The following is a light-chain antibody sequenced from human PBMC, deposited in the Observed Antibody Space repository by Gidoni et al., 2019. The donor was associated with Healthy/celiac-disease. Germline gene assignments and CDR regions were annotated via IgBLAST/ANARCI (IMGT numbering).Light chain of an antibody. J-gene: IGKJ4*01. Sequence: AIQLTQSPSSLSASVGDRVTITCRASQGISSALAWYQQKPGKAPKLLIYDASSLESGVPSRFSGSGSGTDVTLTISSLQPEDFATYYCQQFNSYPRFGGGTKVEIK. CDR1: QGISSA. V-gene: IGKV1-13*02. CDR3: QQFNSYPR. CDR2: DAS.